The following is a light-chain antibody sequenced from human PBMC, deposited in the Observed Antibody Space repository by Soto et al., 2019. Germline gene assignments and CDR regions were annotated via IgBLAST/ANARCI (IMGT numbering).Light chain of an antibody. V-gene: IGLV2-14*01. CDR3: SSHTRSSTLV. Sequence: QSALTQHASVSGSPGQSVTISCTGASSDVGAYNYVSWYQQHPGKAPKLMIYEVSNRPSGISDRFSGSKSGNTASLTISGLQAEDEADYYCSSHTRSSTLVFGTGTKVTVL. CDR1: SSDVGAYNY. J-gene: IGLJ1*01. CDR2: EVS.